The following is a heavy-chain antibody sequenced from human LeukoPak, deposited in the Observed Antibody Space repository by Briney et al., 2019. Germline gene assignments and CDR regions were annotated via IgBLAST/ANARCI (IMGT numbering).Heavy chain of an antibody. CDR1: GYTFTSYG. Sequence: ASVKVSCKASGYTFTSYGISWVRQAPGQGLEWMGWISAYYGNTNYAQKLQGRVTMTTDTSTSTAYMELRSLRSDDTAVYYCAGELSATTSYSSSWYFAYYYYGMDVWGQGTTVTVSS. CDR3: AGELSATTSYSSSWYFAYYYYGMDV. J-gene: IGHJ6*02. CDR2: ISAYYGNT. D-gene: IGHD6-13*01. V-gene: IGHV1-18*01.